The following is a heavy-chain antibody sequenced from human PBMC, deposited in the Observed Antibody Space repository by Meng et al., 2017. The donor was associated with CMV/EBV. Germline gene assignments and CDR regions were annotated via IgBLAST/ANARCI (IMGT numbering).Heavy chain of an antibody. CDR1: GGSISSYY. CDR3: ARDSLMDYYGSGKSYYYYGMDV. CDR2: IYYSGST. V-gene: IGHV4-59*01. J-gene: IGHJ6*02. D-gene: IGHD3-10*01. Sequence: GSLRLSCTVSGGSISSYYWSWIRQPPGKGLEWIGYIYYSGSTNYNPSLKSRVTISVDTSKNQSSLKLSSVTAADTAVYYCARDSLMDYYGSGKSYYYYGMDVWGQGTTVTVSS.